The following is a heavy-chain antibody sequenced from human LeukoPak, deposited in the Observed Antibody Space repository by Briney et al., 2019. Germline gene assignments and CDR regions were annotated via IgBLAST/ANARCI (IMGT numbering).Heavy chain of an antibody. CDR2: IKQDGSEK. V-gene: IGHV3-7*03. J-gene: IGHJ4*02. CDR3: ARAPYCIGGSCRFDY. CDR1: GFTFSSYS. D-gene: IGHD2-15*01. Sequence: GGSLRLSCAASGFTFSSYSMNWVRQAPGKGLEWVANIKQDGSEKYYVDSVKGRFTISRDNAKNSLYLQMNSLRAEDTAVYYCARAPYCIGGSCRFDYWGQGTLVTVSS.